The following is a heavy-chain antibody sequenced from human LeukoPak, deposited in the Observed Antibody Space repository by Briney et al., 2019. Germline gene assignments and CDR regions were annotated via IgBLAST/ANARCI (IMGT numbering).Heavy chain of an antibody. CDR1: GFTFSSYG. V-gene: IGHV3-33*01. Sequence: GGSLRLSCAASGFTFSSYGMHWVRQAPGKGLEWVAAIWYDGSNKYYADSVKGRFTISRDNSKNTLYLQMNSLRAEDTAVYYCARAGSWLGVPFDYWGQGTLVTVSS. D-gene: IGHD6-19*01. CDR2: IWYDGSNK. J-gene: IGHJ4*02. CDR3: ARAGSWLGVPFDY.